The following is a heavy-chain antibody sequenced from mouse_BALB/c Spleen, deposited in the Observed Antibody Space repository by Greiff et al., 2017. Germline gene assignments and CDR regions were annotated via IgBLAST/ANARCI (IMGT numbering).Heavy chain of an antibody. CDR2: IYPGDGDT. V-gene: IGHV1-82*01. Sequence: QVQLQQSGPELVKPGASVKISCKASGYAFSSSWMNWVKQRPGQGLEWIGRIYPGDGDTNYNGKFKGKATLTADKSSSTAYMQLSSLTSVDSAVYFCARLDYGNQSSPYYFDYWGQGTTLTVSS. CDR1: GYAFSSSW. CDR3: ARLDYGNQSSPYYFDY. D-gene: IGHD2-1*01. J-gene: IGHJ2*01.